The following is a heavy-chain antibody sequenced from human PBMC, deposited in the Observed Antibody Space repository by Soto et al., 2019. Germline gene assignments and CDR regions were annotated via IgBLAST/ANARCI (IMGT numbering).Heavy chain of an antibody. CDR3: AKDLGSGYEAWYYDLYF. V-gene: IGHV4-34*01. D-gene: IGHD3-22*01. CDR1: GGTIGYFY. J-gene: IGHJ6*02. CDR2: INHSGRT. Sequence: AVLGGTIGYFYWSLLLPPPGKALEWIGEINHSGRTNYNPSLKSRVTISVDTSKNQFSLKLSSVTAADTAVYYFAKDLGSGYEAWYYDLYFWAQGTKVTVS.